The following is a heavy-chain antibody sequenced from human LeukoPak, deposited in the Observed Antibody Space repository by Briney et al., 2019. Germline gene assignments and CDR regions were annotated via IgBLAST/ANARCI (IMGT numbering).Heavy chain of an antibody. J-gene: IGHJ4*02. Sequence: GRSLRLSCAASGFTFSSYAMHWVRQAPGKGLEWVAVISYDGSNKYYADSVKGRFTISRDNSKNTLYLQMNSLRAEDTAVYYCARDGHSSSWYVSLVYWGQGTLVTASS. CDR3: ARDGHSSSWYVSLVY. CDR2: ISYDGSNK. V-gene: IGHV3-30*01. CDR1: GFTFSSYA. D-gene: IGHD6-13*01.